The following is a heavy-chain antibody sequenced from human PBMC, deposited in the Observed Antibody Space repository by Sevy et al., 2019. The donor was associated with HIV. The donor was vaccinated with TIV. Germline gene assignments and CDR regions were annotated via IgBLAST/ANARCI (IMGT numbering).Heavy chain of an antibody. J-gene: IGHJ6*03. Sequence: ASVKVSCKASGGTFSSYAISWVRQAPGQGLEWMGGIIPIFGTANYAQKFQGRVTITADKSTSTAYMELSSLRSEDTAVYYCARGYSSSSYYYYYMDVWRKGTTVTVSS. D-gene: IGHD6-6*01. CDR2: IIPIFGTA. CDR3: ARGYSSSSYYYYYMDV. CDR1: GGTFSSYA. V-gene: IGHV1-69*06.